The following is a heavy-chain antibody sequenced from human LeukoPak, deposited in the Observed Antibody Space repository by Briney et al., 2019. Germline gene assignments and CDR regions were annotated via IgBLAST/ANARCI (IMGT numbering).Heavy chain of an antibody. CDR2: ISSSSSYI. V-gene: IGHV3-21*04. Sequence: GGSLRLSXAASGFTFSSYSMNWVRQAPGKGLEWVSSISSSSSYIYYADSVKGRFTISRDNSKNTLYLQMNSLRAEDTAVYYCAKQNCSSTSCYIWGDYFDYYMDVWGKGTTVTVSS. D-gene: IGHD2-2*02. J-gene: IGHJ6*03. CDR3: AKQNCSSTSCYIWGDYFDYYMDV. CDR1: GFTFSSYS.